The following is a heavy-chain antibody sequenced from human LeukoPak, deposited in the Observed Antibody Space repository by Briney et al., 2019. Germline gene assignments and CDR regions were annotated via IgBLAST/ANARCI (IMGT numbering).Heavy chain of an antibody. J-gene: IGHJ5*02. CDR2: ISSNGGST. CDR3: ARDNSWYDH. CDR1: GFTFSSYA. V-gene: IGHV3-64*01. Sequence: AGGSLRLSCAASGFTFSSYAMPWVRRAPGKGLEYVSAISSNGGSTYYANSVKGRFTISRDNSKNTLYLQMGSLRAEDMAVYYCARDNSWYDHWGQGTLVTVSS.